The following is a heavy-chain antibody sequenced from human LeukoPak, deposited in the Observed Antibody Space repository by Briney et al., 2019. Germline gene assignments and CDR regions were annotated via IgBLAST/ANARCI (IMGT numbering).Heavy chain of an antibody. CDR1: GFTFSSYG. J-gene: IGHJ3*02. V-gene: IGHV3-30*02. D-gene: IGHD1-26*01. CDR2: IRYDGSNK. CDR3: ARSKSYFLYHASSGTEFAFDI. Sequence: GGSLRLSCAASGFTFSSYGMHWVRQAPGKGLEWVAFIRYDGSNKYYADSVKGRFTISRDNSKNTLYLQMNSLRAEDTAVYYCARSKSYFLYHASSGTEFAFDIWGQGTMVTVSS.